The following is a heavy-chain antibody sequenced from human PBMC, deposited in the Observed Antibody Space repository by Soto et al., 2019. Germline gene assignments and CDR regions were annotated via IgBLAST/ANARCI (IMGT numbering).Heavy chain of an antibody. CDR3: VRRFCSGTSCRFNWFDP. Sequence: PGESLKISCEGSGYIFTNYWIAWVRQMPGKGLEWMGIVNPDDSTTTYSQSFQGQVIISADKSVRSAYLQWSSLKDSDTATYYCVRRFCSGTSCRFNWFDPWGQGTPVTVSS. CDR1: GYIFTNYW. V-gene: IGHV5-51*01. CDR2: VNPDDSTT. J-gene: IGHJ5*02. D-gene: IGHD2-2*01.